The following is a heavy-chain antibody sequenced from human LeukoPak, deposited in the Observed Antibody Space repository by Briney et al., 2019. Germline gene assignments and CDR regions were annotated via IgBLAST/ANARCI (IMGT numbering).Heavy chain of an antibody. CDR3: AGGVLSDFDY. CDR2: ISSSSSYI. Sequence: GGSLRLSCAASGFTFSSYSMNWVRQAPGKGLEWVSSISSSSSYIYYADSVKGRLTISRDTAKNSLYLQMNSLRAEDTAVYYCAGGVLSDFDYWGQGTLVTVSS. V-gene: IGHV3-21*01. D-gene: IGHD3-10*01. CDR1: GFTFSSYS. J-gene: IGHJ4*02.